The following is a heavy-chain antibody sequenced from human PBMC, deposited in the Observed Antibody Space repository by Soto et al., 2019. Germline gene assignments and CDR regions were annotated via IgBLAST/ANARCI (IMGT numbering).Heavy chain of an antibody. J-gene: IGHJ4*02. Sequence: EVQLVESGGGLVQPGGSLRLSCATSGFTFSNYDMHWVRQVTGKGLEWVSCIDTACGPYYPVSVKGRFTISRENAKNSLYLQMNSLRAGDTAVYYCARVRVYCGGECYPDYWGQGTLVTVSS. V-gene: IGHV3-13*05. D-gene: IGHD2-21*01. CDR2: IDTACGP. CDR1: GFTFSNYD. CDR3: ARVRVYCGGECYPDY.